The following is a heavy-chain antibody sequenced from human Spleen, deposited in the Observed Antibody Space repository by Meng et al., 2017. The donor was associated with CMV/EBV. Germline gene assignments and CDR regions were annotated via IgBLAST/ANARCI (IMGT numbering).Heavy chain of an antibody. CDR2: ISAYTGET. V-gene: IGHV1-18*01. D-gene: IGHD3-10*01. CDR1: AYSFSNYG. Sequence: ASVKVSCKASAYSFSNYGVSWVRQAPGQGLEWMGWISAYTGETNYAQNLQGRVTMTTDTSTSTAYMELRSLRPDDTAVYYCAHSKAGGLYGMDVWGQGTTVTVSS. J-gene: IGHJ6*02. CDR3: AHSKAGGLYGMDV.